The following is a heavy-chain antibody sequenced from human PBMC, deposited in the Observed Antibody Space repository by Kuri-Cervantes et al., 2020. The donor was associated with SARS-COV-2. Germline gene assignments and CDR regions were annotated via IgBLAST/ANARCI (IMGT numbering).Heavy chain of an antibody. CDR2: IYYSGST. V-gene: IGHV4-39*01. Sequence: ESLKISCTVSGGSISSSSYYWGWIRQPPGKGLEWIGSIYYSGSTYYNPSLKSRVTISVDTSKNQFSLKLSSVTAADTAVYYCARHSAAAGTKLGAFDIWGQGTMVTVSS. CDR1: GGSISSSSYY. J-gene: IGHJ3*02. D-gene: IGHD6-13*01. CDR3: ARHSAAAGTKLGAFDI.